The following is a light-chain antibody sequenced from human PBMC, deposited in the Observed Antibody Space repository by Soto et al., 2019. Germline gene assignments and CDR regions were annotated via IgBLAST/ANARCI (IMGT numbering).Light chain of an antibody. J-gene: IGLJ2*01. CDR2: EGS. Sequence: QSALTQPASVSGSPGQSITISCTGTSSDVGSYNLVSWYQQLPGKAPELMIYEGSKRPSGVSNRFSGSKSGNTASLTISGLQAEDEADYYCYSYAGSSTFVVFGGGTKVTVL. V-gene: IGLV2-23*01. CDR3: YSYAGSSTFVV. CDR1: SSDVGSYNL.